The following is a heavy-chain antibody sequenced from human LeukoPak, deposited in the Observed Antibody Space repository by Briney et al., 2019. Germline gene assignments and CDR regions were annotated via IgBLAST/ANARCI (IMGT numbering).Heavy chain of an antibody. Sequence: PSETLSLTCTVSGGSVSSCSYHWRWIRQPPGQGLDWIWYIYYSGIINYNPSLTSRVTISVDTSKNQFSLKLCSVTAADTAVYYCATASLTTTVTFYYYYYIDVWGKGTTVTVSS. V-gene: IGHV4-61*01. D-gene: IGHD4-11*01. CDR3: ATASLTTTVTFYYYYYIDV. CDR2: IYYSGII. CDR1: GGSVSSCSYH. J-gene: IGHJ6*03.